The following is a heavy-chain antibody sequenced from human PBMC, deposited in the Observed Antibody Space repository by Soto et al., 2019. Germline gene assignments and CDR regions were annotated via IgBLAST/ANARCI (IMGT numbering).Heavy chain of an antibody. Sequence: TSETLSLTCTVSGGSISSGGYYWSWIRQHPGKGLEWIGYIYYSGSTYYNPSLKSRVTISVDTSKNHFSLKLSSVTAADTAVYYCARASSACRYFGPCSFDYWGQGTLVTVSS. CDR1: GGSISSGGYY. CDR2: IYYSGST. CDR3: ARASSACRYFGPCSFDY. J-gene: IGHJ4*02. D-gene: IGHD3-9*01. V-gene: IGHV4-30-4*08.